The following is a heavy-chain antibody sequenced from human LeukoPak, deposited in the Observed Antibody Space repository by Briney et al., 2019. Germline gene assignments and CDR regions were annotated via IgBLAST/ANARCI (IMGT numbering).Heavy chain of an antibody. CDR3: AKGVGGAASYWYLDV. Sequence: GGSLRLSCAASGFTFNNYAMGWARQAPGKGLDWVSGIGAGGDSTFYPDSVRGRFTISRDNSKNTLYLQMNSLRDEDTAVYYCAKGVGGAASYWYLDVWGKGTTVTVSS. V-gene: IGHV3-23*01. D-gene: IGHD1-26*01. J-gene: IGHJ6*03. CDR1: GFTFNNYA. CDR2: IGAGGDST.